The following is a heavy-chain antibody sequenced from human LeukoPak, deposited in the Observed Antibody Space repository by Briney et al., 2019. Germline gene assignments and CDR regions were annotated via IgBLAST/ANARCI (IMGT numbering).Heavy chain of an antibody. V-gene: IGHV3-21*01. Sequence: GGALRLSCAASGVTFSSYSMNWVRQAPGKGGEGGSSISSSSSYIYYADSVKGGFTISRDNAKNSLYLQMNSLRAEDTAVYYCARSTPYYDFWSGYNYYYMDVWGKGTTVAVSS. CDR2: ISSSSSYI. D-gene: IGHD3-3*01. CDR1: GVTFSSYS. CDR3: ARSTPYYDFWSGYNYYYMDV. J-gene: IGHJ6*03.